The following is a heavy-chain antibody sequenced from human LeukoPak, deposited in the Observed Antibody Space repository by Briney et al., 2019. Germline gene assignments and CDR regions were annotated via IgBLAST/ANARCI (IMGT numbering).Heavy chain of an antibody. CDR1: GGSISSSSYY. J-gene: IGHJ4*02. CDR3: ARGPVGLRFLEWLPPRQYYFDY. Sequence: SETLSLTCTVSGGSISSSSYYWGWIRQPPGKGLEWIGSIYYSGSTYYNPSLKSRVTISVDTSKNQFSLKLSSVTAADTAVYYCARGPVGLRFLEWLPPRQYYFDYWGQGTLVTVSS. D-gene: IGHD3-3*01. CDR2: IYYSGST. V-gene: IGHV4-39*01.